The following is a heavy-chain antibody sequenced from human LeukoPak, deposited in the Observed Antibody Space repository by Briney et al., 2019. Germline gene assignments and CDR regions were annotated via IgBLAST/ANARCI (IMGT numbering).Heavy chain of an antibody. CDR2: ISSSGSTI. CDR3: ARGLGYCSSTSCYTWYGMDV. J-gene: IGHJ6*02. Sequence: SGGSLRLSCAASGFTFSDYYMSWIRQAPGKGLEWVSYISSSGSTIYYADSVKGRFTISRDNAKNSLYLQMNSLRAEDTAVYYCARGLGYCSSTSCYTWYGMDVWGQGTTVTVSS. D-gene: IGHD2-2*02. V-gene: IGHV3-11*01. CDR1: GFTFSDYY.